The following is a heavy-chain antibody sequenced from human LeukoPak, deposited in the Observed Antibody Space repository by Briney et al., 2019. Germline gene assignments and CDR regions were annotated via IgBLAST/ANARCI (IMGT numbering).Heavy chain of an antibody. V-gene: IGHV5-51*01. CDR1: GYSFSNYW. CDR2: IYPGDSNT. CDR3: ARQPLVRDCGGDCEFDY. D-gene: IGHD2-21*02. Sequence: TRGASLQISCKGSGYSFSNYWIGWVRQLPGKGLEWMGIIYPGDSNTRYSPSFQGQVTISADKSISTAYLQWTSLKASDTAIYYCARQPLVRDCGGDCEFDYWGQGTRVSVSS. J-gene: IGHJ4*02.